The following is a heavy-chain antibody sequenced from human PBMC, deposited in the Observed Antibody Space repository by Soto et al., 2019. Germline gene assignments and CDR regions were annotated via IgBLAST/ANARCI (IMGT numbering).Heavy chain of an antibody. D-gene: IGHD1-26*01. J-gene: IGHJ4*02. CDR3: TTTSIVGATTY. Sequence: GGSLRLSCAAPGFTFSNAWMSWVRQAPGKGLEWVGRIKSKTDGGTTDYAAPVKGRFTISRDDSKNTLYLQMNSLKTEDTAVYYCTTTSIVGATTYWGQGTLVTVSS. CDR2: IKSKTDGGTT. CDR1: GFTFSNAW. V-gene: IGHV3-15*01.